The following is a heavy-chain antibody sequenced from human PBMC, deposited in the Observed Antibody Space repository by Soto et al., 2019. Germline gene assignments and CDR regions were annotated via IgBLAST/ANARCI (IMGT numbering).Heavy chain of an antibody. J-gene: IGHJ6*02. CDR1: GYTFTSYD. CDR3: ARQKSYGMDV. V-gene: IGHV1-8*01. CDR2: MNPNSGNT. Sequence: QVQLVQSGAEVKKPGASVKVSCKASGYTFTSYDINWMRQATGQGLEWMGWMNPNSGNTGYAQKFQGRVTMTRNTSICTAYVGLSSLSSADTVRYYCARQKSYGMDVWGQGTTVTVSS.